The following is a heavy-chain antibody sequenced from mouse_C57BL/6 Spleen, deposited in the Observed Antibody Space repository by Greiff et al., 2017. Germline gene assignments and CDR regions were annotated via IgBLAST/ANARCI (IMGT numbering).Heavy chain of an antibody. J-gene: IGHJ1*03. V-gene: IGHV1-64*01. CDR1: GYTFTSYW. CDR2: IHPNSGST. Sequence: VQLQQPGAELVKPGASVKLSCKASGYTFTSYWMHWVKQRPGQGLEWIGMIHPNSGSTNYNEKFKSKATLTVDKSSSTAYMQLSSLTSEDSAVYYCARSPYYYGSSFYWYFDVWGTGTTVTVSS. D-gene: IGHD1-1*01. CDR3: ARSPYYYGSSFYWYFDV.